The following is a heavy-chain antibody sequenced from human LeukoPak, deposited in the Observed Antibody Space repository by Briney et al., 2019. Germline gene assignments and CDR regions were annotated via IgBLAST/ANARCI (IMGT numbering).Heavy chain of an antibody. V-gene: IGHV3-21*01. CDR2: ISSSSSYI. J-gene: IGHJ5*02. CDR3: ARESSVGGGNWFDP. D-gene: IGHD2-15*01. Sequence: GGSLRLSCAASGFTFSSYSMNWVRQAPGKGLEWVSSISSSSSYIYYADSVKGRFTISGDNAKNSLYLQMNSLRAEDTAVYYCARESSVGGGNWFDPWGQGTLVTVSS. CDR1: GFTFSSYS.